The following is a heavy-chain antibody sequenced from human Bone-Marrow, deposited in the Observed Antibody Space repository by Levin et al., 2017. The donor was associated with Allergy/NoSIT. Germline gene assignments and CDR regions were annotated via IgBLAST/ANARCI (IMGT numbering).Heavy chain of an antibody. CDR3: ARVQYCSGGSCYSGAFDI. J-gene: IGHJ3*02. CDR1: GYTFTSYY. Sequence: ASVKVSCKASGYTFTSYYMHWVRQAPGQGLEWMGIINPSGGSTSYAQKFQGRVTMTRDTSTSTVYMELSSLRSEDTAVYYCARVQYCSGGSCYSGAFDIWGQGTMVTVSS. D-gene: IGHD2-15*01. V-gene: IGHV1-46*01. CDR2: INPSGGST.